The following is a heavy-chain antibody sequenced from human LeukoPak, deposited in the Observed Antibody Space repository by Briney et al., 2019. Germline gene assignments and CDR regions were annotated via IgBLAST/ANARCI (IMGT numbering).Heavy chain of an antibody. Sequence: PSETLSLTCAVYGGSFSGYYWSWIRQPPGKGLEWIGEINHSGSTNYNPSLKSRVTISVDTSKNQFSLKLSSVTAADTAVYYCARLTSDDYYDSSGYQKFDYWGQGTLVTVSS. CDR1: GGSFSGYY. CDR3: ARLTSDDYYDSSGYQKFDY. CDR2: INHSGST. V-gene: IGHV4-34*09. J-gene: IGHJ4*02. D-gene: IGHD3-22*01.